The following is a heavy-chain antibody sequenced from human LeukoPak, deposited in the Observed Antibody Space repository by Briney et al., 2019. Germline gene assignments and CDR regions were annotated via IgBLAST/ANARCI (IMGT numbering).Heavy chain of an antibody. D-gene: IGHD3-22*01. Sequence: ASVKVSCKASGGTFSSYAISRVRQAPGQGLEWMGGIIPIFGTANYAQKFQGRVTITADESTSTAYMELSSLRSEDTAVYYCARVAFGSDYYDSSGYYDYWGQGTLVTVSS. CDR1: GGTFSSYA. V-gene: IGHV1-69*13. J-gene: IGHJ4*02. CDR2: IIPIFGTA. CDR3: ARVAFGSDYYDSSGYYDY.